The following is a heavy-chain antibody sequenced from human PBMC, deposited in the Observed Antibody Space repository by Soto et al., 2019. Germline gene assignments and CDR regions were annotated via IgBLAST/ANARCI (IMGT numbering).Heavy chain of an antibody. CDR2: IWYDGSNK. CDR1: GFTFSSYG. CDR3: ARDGGAYCGGDCYYSSSALRY. V-gene: IGHV3-33*01. J-gene: IGHJ4*02. Sequence: PWGSLRLSCAASGFTFSSYGMHWVRQAPGKGLEWVAVIWYDGSNKYYADSVKGRFTISRDNSKNTLYLQMNSLRAEDTAVYYCARDGGAYCGGDCYYSSSALRYWGQGTLVTVSS. D-gene: IGHD2-21*02.